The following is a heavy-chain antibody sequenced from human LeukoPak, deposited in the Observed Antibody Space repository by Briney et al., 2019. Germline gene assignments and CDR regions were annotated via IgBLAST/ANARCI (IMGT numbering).Heavy chain of an antibody. J-gene: IGHJ4*02. D-gene: IGHD4-23*01. CDR1: GFTFSSYS. CDR3: ARDYGGSSPFDY. CDR2: ISSSSSYI. Sequence: GGSLRLSCAASGFTFSSYSMNWVRQAPGKGLEWVSSISSSSSYIYYADSVKGGFTISRDNAKNSLYLQMNSLRAEDTAVYYCARDYGGSSPFDYWGQGTLVTVSS. V-gene: IGHV3-21*01.